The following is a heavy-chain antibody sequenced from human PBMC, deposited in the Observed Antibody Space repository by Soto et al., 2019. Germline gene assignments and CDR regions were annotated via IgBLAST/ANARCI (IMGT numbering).Heavy chain of an antibody. CDR2: IYSGGST. CDR1: GFTVSSNY. Sequence: PGGSLRLSCAASGFTVSSNYMSWVRQAPGKGLEWVSVIYSGGSTYYADSVKGRFTISRDNSKNTLYLQMNSLRAEDTAVYYCARDRIAGVVAAPINYYYYYMDVWGKGTTVTVSS. CDR3: ARDRIAGVVAAPINYYYYYMDV. V-gene: IGHV3-66*01. D-gene: IGHD2-15*01. J-gene: IGHJ6*03.